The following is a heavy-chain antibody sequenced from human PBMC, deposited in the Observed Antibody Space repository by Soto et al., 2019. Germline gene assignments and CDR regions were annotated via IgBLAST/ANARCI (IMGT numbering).Heavy chain of an antibody. D-gene: IGHD6-6*01. V-gene: IGHV1-69*13. J-gene: IGHJ6*02. CDR2: IIPIFGTA. CDR3: ASRYSSSSYDYYYYHGMDV. Sequence: GASVKVSCKASGGTFSSYAISWVRQAPGQGLEWMGGIIPIFGTANYAQKFQGRVTITADESTSTAYMELSSLRSEDTAVYYCASRYSSSSYDYYYYHGMDVWGQGTTVTVSS. CDR1: GGTFSSYA.